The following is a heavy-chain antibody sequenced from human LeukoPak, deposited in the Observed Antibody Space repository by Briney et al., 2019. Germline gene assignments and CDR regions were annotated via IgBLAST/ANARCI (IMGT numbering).Heavy chain of an antibody. D-gene: IGHD2-2*01. Sequence: MPSETLSLTCTVSGGSIRSTSYYWGWIRQPPGKGLEWIGSIYYSGSTYYNPSLKSRVTISVDTSKNQFSLKLSSVTAADTAVYYCARHGYNIVAGLAATPWFDPWGQGTLVTVSS. CDR1: GGSIRSTSYY. CDR2: IYYSGST. V-gene: IGHV4-39*01. J-gene: IGHJ5*02. CDR3: ARHGYNIVAGLAATPWFDP.